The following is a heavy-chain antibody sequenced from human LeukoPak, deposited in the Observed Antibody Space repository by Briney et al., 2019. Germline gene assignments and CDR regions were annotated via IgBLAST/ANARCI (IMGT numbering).Heavy chain of an antibody. CDR1: GGTFSSYA. Sequence: SVKVSCKASGGTFSSYAISWVRQAPGQGLEWMGGIIPIFGTANYAQKFQGRVTITADESTSTAYMELSSLRSEDTAVYYCARDTEMATIRVAFDIWGQGTMVTVSS. J-gene: IGHJ3*02. CDR2: IIPIFGTA. V-gene: IGHV1-69*13. D-gene: IGHD5-24*01. CDR3: ARDTEMATIRVAFDI.